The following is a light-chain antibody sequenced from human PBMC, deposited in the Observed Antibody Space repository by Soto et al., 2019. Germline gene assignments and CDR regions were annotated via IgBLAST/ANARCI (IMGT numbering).Light chain of an antibody. J-gene: IGKJ3*01. CDR3: QQYRSSTGFT. CDR2: GAS. Sequence: EIVLTQSPGTLSLSPGERPTLPCRASQSVSTSYLSWYQQKPGQAPRLLIYGASCRATGIPDRFSGSVSGADFTLNFSRMEPEVVAVYYCQQYRSSTGFTFGPVTKVDIK. CDR1: QSVSTSY. V-gene: IGKV3-20*01.